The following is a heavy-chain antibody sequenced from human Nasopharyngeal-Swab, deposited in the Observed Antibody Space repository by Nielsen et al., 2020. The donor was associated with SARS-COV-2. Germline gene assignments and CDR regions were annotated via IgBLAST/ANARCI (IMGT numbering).Heavy chain of an antibody. CDR3: ARSAARSWFDP. CDR1: GFTFSSYC. V-gene: IGHV3-7*01. D-gene: IGHD6-6*01. CDR2: IQQDGSEK. Sequence: ESLKISCAASGFTFSSYCMSWVRQAPGKGLEWVANIQQDGSEKYYVDSVKGRFTISRDNAKNSLYLQMNRLRAEDTAVYYCARSAARSWFDPRGQGTLVTVSS. J-gene: IGHJ5*02.